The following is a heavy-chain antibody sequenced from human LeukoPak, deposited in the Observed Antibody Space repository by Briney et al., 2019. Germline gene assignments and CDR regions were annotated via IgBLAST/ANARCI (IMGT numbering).Heavy chain of an antibody. CDR1: GGSFSGYH. Sequence: SATLSLTCAVYGGSFSGYHWSWIRQPPGKGLEWIGSIYHSGTTYYSPSLNSRVIISVDTSKNQFSLNLSSVTAADAAVYYCARVREDYYESGDRNYYFDYWGQGTLVTVSS. D-gene: IGHD3-22*01. CDR3: ARVREDYYESGDRNYYFDY. J-gene: IGHJ4*02. CDR2: IYHSGTT. V-gene: IGHV4-34*01.